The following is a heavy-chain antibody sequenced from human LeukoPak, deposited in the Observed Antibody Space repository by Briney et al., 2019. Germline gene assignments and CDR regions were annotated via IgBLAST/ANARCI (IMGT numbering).Heavy chain of an antibody. D-gene: IGHD4-17*01. J-gene: IGHJ4*02. CDR1: GGSISSYY. Sequence: SETLSLTCTVSGGSISSYYWSWIRQPPGKGLEWIGYIYYSGSTNYNPSLKSRVTISLDTSKNQFSLKLSSVTAADTAVYYCARASTVTTWSVAELRLDYWGQGTLVTVSS. CDR3: ARASTVTTWSVAELRLDY. V-gene: IGHV4-59*01. CDR2: IYYSGST.